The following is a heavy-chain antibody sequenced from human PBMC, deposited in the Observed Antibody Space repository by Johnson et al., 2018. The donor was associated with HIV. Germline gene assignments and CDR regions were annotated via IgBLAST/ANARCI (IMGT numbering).Heavy chain of an antibody. V-gene: IGHV3-30*01. CDR3: AKDIAAAGTDAVDI. CDR2: ISYDGSNK. Sequence: QVQLVESGGGVVQPGRSLRLSCAASGFTFRNFAMHWVRQAPCKGLEWLAVISYDGSNKYYADSVKGRFTISRDNAKNSLYLQMNSLRAEDTALYYCAKDIAAAGTDAVDIWGQGTMVTVSS. J-gene: IGHJ3*02. CDR1: GFTFRNFA. D-gene: IGHD6-13*01.